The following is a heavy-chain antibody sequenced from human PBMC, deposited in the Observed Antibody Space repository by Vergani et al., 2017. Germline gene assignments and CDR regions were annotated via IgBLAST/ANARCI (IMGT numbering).Heavy chain of an antibody. D-gene: IGHD7-27*01. CDR2: LCPSGST. CDR1: GAPISYWC. Sequence: QVQMQESGPGLVKTSETLSLTCSASGAPISYWCWSWLRQPAGKGLEWIGRLCPSGSTNYKPYLKSRVTMSIDTSKNQFSLKRTSVTAADTAVYYCATGAGPFDIWGQGTLVTVSS. CDR3: ATGAGPFDI. V-gene: IGHV4-4*07. J-gene: IGHJ4*02.